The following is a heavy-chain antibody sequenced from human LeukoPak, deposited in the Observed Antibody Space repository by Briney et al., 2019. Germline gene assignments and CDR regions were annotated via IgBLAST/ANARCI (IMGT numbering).Heavy chain of an antibody. D-gene: IGHD3-10*02. CDR3: ARARVRLFYYFDY. V-gene: IGHV4-39*07. CDR2: IYHSGST. CDR1: GGSISTSNYY. J-gene: IGHJ4*02. Sequence: SETLSLTCTVSGGSISTSNYYWGWIRQPPGKGLEWIGSIYHSGSTYYNPSLKSRVTISVDTSKNQFSLKLSSVTAADTAVYYCARARVRLFYYFDYWGQGTLVTVSS.